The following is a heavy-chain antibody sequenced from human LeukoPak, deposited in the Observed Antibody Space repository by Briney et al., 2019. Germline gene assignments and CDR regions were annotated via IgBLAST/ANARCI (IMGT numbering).Heavy chain of an antibody. V-gene: IGHV1-3*01. CDR2: IDAGNSRV. D-gene: IGHD1-26*01. CDR3: ARAPAQVGLIRGDAFDI. J-gene: IGHJ3*02. CDR1: GYTFTKYA. Sequence: ASVKVSCKASGYTFTKYAVNWVRQAPGQRLEWMGWIDAGNSRVKYSQRFQGRVTLTRDASASTAYMELSSLRSDDTAVYYCARAPAQVGLIRGDAFDIWGQGTMVTVSS.